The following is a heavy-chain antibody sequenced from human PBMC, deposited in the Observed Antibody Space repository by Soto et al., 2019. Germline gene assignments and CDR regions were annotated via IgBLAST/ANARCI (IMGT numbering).Heavy chain of an antibody. Sequence: PSETLSLTCAVYGGSFSGYYWSWIRQPPGKGLEWIGEINHSGSTNYNPSLKSRVTISVDTSKNQFSLKLSSVTAADTAVYYCARGLGYCTNGVCPQPDYYYYYYMDVWGKGTTVTVSS. CDR3: ARGLGYCTNGVCPQPDYYYYYYMDV. CDR2: INHSGST. V-gene: IGHV4-34*01. J-gene: IGHJ6*03. D-gene: IGHD2-8*01. CDR1: GGSFSGYY.